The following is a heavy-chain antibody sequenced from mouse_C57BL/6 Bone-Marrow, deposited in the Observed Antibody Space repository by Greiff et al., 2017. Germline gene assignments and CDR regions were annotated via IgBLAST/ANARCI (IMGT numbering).Heavy chain of an antibody. Sequence: VQLKESGPGLVKPSQSLSLTCSVTGYSITSGYYWNWIRQFPGNKLEWMGYISYDGSNNYNPSLKNRISITRDTSKNQFFLKLNSVTTEDTATXYCARGNYGPYAMDYWGQGTSVTVSS. CDR1: GYSITSGYY. D-gene: IGHD1-1*01. V-gene: IGHV3-6*01. J-gene: IGHJ4*01. CDR3: ARGNYGPYAMDY. CDR2: ISYDGSN.